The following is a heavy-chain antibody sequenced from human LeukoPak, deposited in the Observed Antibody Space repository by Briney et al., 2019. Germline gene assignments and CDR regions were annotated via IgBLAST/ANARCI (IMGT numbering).Heavy chain of an antibody. CDR2: IYYSGST. CDR3: ASGIAATVDY. Sequence: SETLSLTCTVSGGSISSYYWSWIRQPPGKGLEWIGSIYYSGSTYYNPSLKSRVTISVDTSKNQFSLKLSSVTAADTAVYYCASGIAATVDYWGQGTLVTVSS. CDR1: GGSISSYY. D-gene: IGHD6-13*01. J-gene: IGHJ4*02. V-gene: IGHV4-59*05.